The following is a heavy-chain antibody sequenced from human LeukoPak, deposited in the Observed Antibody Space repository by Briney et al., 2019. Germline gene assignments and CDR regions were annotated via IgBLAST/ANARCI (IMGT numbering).Heavy chain of an antibody. Sequence: KPSETLSLTCTVSGGSIISYYWTWIRQPPGKGLEWIGYIYYSGSTNYNPSLKSRVTISVDTSKNQFSLKLSSVTAADTAVYCCAGEVDTAMVAFDYWGQGTLVTVSS. V-gene: IGHV4-59*08. CDR1: GGSIISYY. J-gene: IGHJ4*02. D-gene: IGHD5-18*01. CDR2: IYYSGST. CDR3: AGEVDTAMVAFDY.